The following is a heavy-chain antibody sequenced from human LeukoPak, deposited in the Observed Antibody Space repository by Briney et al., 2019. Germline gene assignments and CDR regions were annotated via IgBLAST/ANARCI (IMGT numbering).Heavy chain of an antibody. Sequence: GESLKTSCKGSGYSFTSYWIGWVRQMPGKGLEWIGIIYPGDSDTRYSPSFQGQVTISADKSISTAYLQWSSLKASDTAMYYCARQYCSGGSCYLDFDYWGQGTLVTVSS. CDR3: ARQYCSGGSCYLDFDY. D-gene: IGHD2-15*01. CDR1: GYSFTSYW. V-gene: IGHV5-51*01. CDR2: IYPGDSDT. J-gene: IGHJ4*02.